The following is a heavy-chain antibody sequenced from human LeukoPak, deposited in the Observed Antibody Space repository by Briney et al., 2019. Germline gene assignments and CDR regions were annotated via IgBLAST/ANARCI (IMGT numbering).Heavy chain of an antibody. Sequence: SGTLSLTCTVSGGSISSYYWGWIRQPPGKGLEWIGSIYYSGSTYYNPSLKSRVTISVDTSKNQFSLKLSSVTAADTAVYYCARDPGDLDIVATPGGVFDYWGQGTLVTVSS. D-gene: IGHD5-12*01. CDR1: GGSISSYY. V-gene: IGHV4-39*07. CDR2: IYYSGST. CDR3: ARDPGDLDIVATPGGVFDY. J-gene: IGHJ4*02.